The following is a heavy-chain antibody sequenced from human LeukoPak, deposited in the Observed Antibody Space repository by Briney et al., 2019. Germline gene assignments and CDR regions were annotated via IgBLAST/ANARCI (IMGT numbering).Heavy chain of an antibody. D-gene: IGHD6-13*01. CDR1: GYTFTSYY. V-gene: IGHV1-46*01. Sequence: ASVKVSCKASGYTFTSYYMHRVRQPPGQGLEWMGIINPSGGSTSYAQKFHGRVTMTRDMSTSTVYMELSSLRSEDTAVYYCARDYGQQLVLNWFDPWGQGTLVTVSS. J-gene: IGHJ5*02. CDR3: ARDYGQQLVLNWFDP. CDR2: INPSGGST.